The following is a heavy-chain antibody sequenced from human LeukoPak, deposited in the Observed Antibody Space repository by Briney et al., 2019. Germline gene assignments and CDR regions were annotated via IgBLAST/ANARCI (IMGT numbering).Heavy chain of an antibody. Sequence: GGSLRLSCAASGFSFSTYEMNWVRQAPGKGLEWVSYIVSSGSTIYYADSAKGRFTISRDYAKNSLFLQMNSLRAEDTAVYYCARGGYCSGGICYYLNAFDIWGQGTKVTVSS. CDR2: IVSSGSTI. CDR3: ARGGYCSGGICYYLNAFDI. D-gene: IGHD2-15*01. V-gene: IGHV3-48*03. J-gene: IGHJ3*02. CDR1: GFSFSTYE.